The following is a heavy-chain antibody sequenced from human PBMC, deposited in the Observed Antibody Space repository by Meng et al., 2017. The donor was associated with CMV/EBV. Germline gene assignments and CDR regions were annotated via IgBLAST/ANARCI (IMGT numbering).Heavy chain of an antibody. V-gene: IGHV1-2*02. D-gene: IGHD3-3*02. J-gene: IGHJ4*02. CDR3: ARVALNLNDY. CDR1: GYTFTGYY. CDR2: INPNSGGT. Sequence: VKVSCKTSGYTFTGYYMHWVRQAPGQGLEWMGWINPNSGGTKYAQKFQGRVTMTRDTAINTAYLELSRLTSYDTAVYYCARVALNLNDYWGQGTLVTVSS.